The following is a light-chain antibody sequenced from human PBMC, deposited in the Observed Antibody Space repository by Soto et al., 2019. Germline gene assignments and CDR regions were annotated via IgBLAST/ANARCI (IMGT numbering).Light chain of an antibody. CDR1: SSDVGGYNY. J-gene: IGLJ7*01. Sequence: QSVLTQPASVSGSPGQSITISCTGTSSDVGGYNYVSWYQQHPGKAPKLMIYDVSNRPSGVSNRFSGSKSGNTASLTISGLQAEDEADYYCSSCTSSSTRVFGGGTQLTVL. V-gene: IGLV2-14*01. CDR3: SSCTSSSTRV. CDR2: DVS.